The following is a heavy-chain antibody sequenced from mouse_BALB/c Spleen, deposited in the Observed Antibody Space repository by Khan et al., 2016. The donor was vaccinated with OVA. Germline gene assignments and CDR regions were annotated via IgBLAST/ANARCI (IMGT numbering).Heavy chain of an antibody. J-gene: IGHJ1*01. CDR2: IHPSDSDT. CDR1: GYSFTSYW. D-gene: IGHD2-14*01. Sequence: QVQLQQPGAELVRPGASVKLSCKASGYSFTSYWMNWMKQRPGQGLEWIGFIHPSDSDTRLNQKFKDKATLTVDKSSTTAYMQFSSPTSEDSAVYYCARGGTTSYWYFDVWGAGTTVTVSS. CDR3: ARGGTTSYWYFDV. V-gene: IGHV1-69*02.